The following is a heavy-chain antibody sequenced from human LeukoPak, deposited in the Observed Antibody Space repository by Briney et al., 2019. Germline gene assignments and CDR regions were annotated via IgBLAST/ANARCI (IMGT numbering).Heavy chain of an antibody. V-gene: IGHV5-10-1*01. CDR3: ARHEGYSSSAEGY. Sequence: GESLRISCKGSGYSFTSYWISWVRQMPGKGLEWMGRIDPSDAYTNYSPSFQGHVTISSDKSIKTAYLQWSSLKASDTAMYYCARHEGYSSSAEGYWGQGTLVTGSS. CDR2: IDPSDAYT. J-gene: IGHJ4*02. D-gene: IGHD6-13*01. CDR1: GYSFTSYW.